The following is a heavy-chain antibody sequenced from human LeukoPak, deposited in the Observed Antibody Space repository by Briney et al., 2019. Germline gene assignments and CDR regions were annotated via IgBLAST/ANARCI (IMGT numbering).Heavy chain of an antibody. V-gene: IGHV4-4*07. CDR2: ISTSGST. D-gene: IGHD4-17*01. CDR1: GGSLSSYY. J-gene: IGHJ6*02. CDR3: ARDMRGDYKYDYYYGMDV. Sequence: SETLSLTRTVPGGSLSSYYWSWIRQPAGKRLEWIGRISTSGSTIYNPSLKSRVTMSVDTSKNQFSLKLSSVTAADTAVYYCARDMRGDYKYDYYYGMDVWGQGTTVTVSS.